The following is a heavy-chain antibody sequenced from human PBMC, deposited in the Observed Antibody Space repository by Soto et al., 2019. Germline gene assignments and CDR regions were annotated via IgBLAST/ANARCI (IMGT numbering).Heavy chain of an antibody. CDR2: MNPSTGNT. Sequence: QVQLVQSGAEVKKPGASVKVSCKASGYTFTSYDIIWVRQATGQGLEWMGWMNPSTGNTDSAEKLQGRLIMTRNTSISTVYMELSSLSFEDTAVYYCARGRIIVAGGFDPWGQGTLVTVSS. D-gene: IGHD6-19*01. CDR1: GYTFTSYD. CDR3: ARGRIIVAGGFDP. V-gene: IGHV1-8*01. J-gene: IGHJ5*02.